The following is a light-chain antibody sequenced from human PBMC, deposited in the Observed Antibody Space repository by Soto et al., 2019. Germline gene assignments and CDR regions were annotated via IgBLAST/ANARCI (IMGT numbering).Light chain of an antibody. J-gene: IGLJ1*01. CDR2: EVS. CDR3: SSYSSSSSLYV. CDR1: SSDVGTYNY. V-gene: IGLV2-14*01. Sequence: QSALTQPASVSGSPGQSITISCTGTSSDVGTYNYVSWYQQHPGKAPKLMIYEVSNRPSGVSNRFSGSKSGNTASLTISGLQAEDEADYYCSSYSSSSSLYVFGTGTKLTVL.